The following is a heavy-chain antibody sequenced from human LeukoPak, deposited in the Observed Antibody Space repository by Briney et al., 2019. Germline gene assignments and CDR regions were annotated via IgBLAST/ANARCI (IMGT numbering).Heavy chain of an antibody. CDR1: GGSISSYY. CDR2: IYYSGST. D-gene: IGHD3-10*01. Sequence: TPSETLSLTCTVSGGSISSYYWSWIRQPPGKGLEWIGYIYYSGSTNYNPSLKSRVTISVDTSKNQFSLKLSSVTAADTAVYYCATHYGSGSYGAWGQGTLVTVSS. CDR3: ATHYGSGSYGA. J-gene: IGHJ4*02. V-gene: IGHV4-59*08.